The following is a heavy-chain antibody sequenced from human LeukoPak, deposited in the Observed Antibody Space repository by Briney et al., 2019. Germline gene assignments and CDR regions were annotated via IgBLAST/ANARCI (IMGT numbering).Heavy chain of an antibody. D-gene: IGHD1-26*01. CDR1: VYTFTDYY. Sequence: ASVTVSLKSSVYTFTDYYIHWVRQAPGQGVEWMGWINPDSGGTNYAQNFQGRVTMTRDTSIRSVYMELNRLRIDDTAVYYCAREARAGNWFDPWGQGTTVTVSS. J-gene: IGHJ5*02. CDR2: INPDSGGT. V-gene: IGHV1-2*02. CDR3: AREARAGNWFDP.